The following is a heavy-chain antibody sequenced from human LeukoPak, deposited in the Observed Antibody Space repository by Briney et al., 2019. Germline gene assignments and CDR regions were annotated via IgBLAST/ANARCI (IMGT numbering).Heavy chain of an antibody. J-gene: IGHJ5*02. CDR3: ARDLYSSGWFP. CDR1: GFTFSSYA. Sequence: GGSLRLSCAASGFTFSSYAMHWVRQAPGKGLEWVAVISYDGSNKYYADSVKGRFTISRDNSKNTLYLQMNSLRAEDTAVYYCARDLYSSGWFPWGQGTLVTVSS. V-gene: IGHV3-30-3*01. CDR2: ISYDGSNK. D-gene: IGHD6-19*01.